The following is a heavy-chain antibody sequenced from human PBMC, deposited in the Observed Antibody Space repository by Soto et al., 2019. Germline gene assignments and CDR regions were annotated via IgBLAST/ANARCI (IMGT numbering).Heavy chain of an antibody. V-gene: IGHV1-46*01. Sequence: QVQLLQSGAEVKKPGASVNISCKASGYTFRTYFLHWVRQAPGQGLEWVGVINPSGGRTNYAQKFQGRVIMTSDTSTGTVYMELSSLRFDDTAVYYCARDSNRAASGTGWFDPWGQGSPLTVSS. J-gene: IGHJ5*02. CDR3: ARDSNRAASGTGWFDP. D-gene: IGHD6-13*01. CDR1: GYTFRTYF. CDR2: INPSGGRT.